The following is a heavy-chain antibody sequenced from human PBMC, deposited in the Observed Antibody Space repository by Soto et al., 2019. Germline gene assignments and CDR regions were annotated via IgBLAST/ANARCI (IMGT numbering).Heavy chain of an antibody. CDR2: IRSSGSTI. D-gene: IGHD6-19*01. V-gene: IGHV3-11*01. CDR1: GFTFSHYY. J-gene: IGHJ3*02. Sequence: PGGSLRLSCAASGFTFSHYYMSWIRQAPGKGLEWVSYIRSSGSTIYYADSVKGRFTISRDNAKNSLYLQMNSLRAEDTAVYYCARVSSGWYRAFDIWGQGTMVTVSS. CDR3: ARVSSGWYRAFDI.